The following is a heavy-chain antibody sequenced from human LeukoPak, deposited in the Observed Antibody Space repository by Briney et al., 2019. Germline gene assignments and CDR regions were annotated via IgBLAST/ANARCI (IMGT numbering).Heavy chain of an antibody. V-gene: IGHV3-23*01. D-gene: IGHD3-22*01. J-gene: IGHJ4*02. CDR1: GFTFSIYA. CDR2: ISGSGGTA. CDR3: AKKGYYDGSGYYMYYFDH. Sequence: GGSLRFSCAASGFTFSIYAMSWVRQAPGKGLEWVSAISGSGGTAYYVDSVKGRFTISRDNSKNTLYLQMNSLRAEDTAVCYCAKKGYYDGSGYYMYYFDHWGQGTLVTVSS.